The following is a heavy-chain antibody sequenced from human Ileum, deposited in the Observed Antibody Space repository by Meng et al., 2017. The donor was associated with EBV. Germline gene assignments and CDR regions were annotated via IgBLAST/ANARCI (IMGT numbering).Heavy chain of an antibody. CDR1: PYAFGTYG. J-gene: IGHJ4*02. D-gene: IGHD3-10*01. CDR2: FVNYRDT. CDR3: VKGTPGRSYCDY. V-gene: IGHV1-18*01. Sequence: QVLLLQSGPEVKKRGASVRVSCKASPYAFGTYGISWVRQAPGLGLEWMGWFVNYRDTYPAPKFQDRVTMTTDTHTNTVIMELRSLTSDDTAVYYCVKGTPGRSYCDYWGQGPLVTVAS.